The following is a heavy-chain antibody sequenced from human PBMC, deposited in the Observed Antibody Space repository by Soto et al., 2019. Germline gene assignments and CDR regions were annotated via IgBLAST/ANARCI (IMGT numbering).Heavy chain of an antibody. CDR3: ARSTRLGQMATIILAYYYYGMDV. CDR2: IIPIFGTA. V-gene: IGHV1-69*13. CDR1: GGTFSSYA. Sequence: SVKVSCKASGGTFSSYAISWVRQAPGQGLEWMGGIIPIFGTANYAQKFQGRVTITADESTSTAYMELSSLRSEDTAVYYCARSTRLGQMATIILAYYYYGMDVWGQGTTVTAP. J-gene: IGHJ6*02. D-gene: IGHD5-12*01.